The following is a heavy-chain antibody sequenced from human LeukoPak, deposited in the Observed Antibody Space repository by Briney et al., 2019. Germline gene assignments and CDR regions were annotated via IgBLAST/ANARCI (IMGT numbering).Heavy chain of an antibody. Sequence: PSETLSLTCTVSGGSISSSSYYWGWIRQPPGKGLESIGSIYYSGSTYYNPSLKSRVTISVDTSKNQFSLKLSSVTAADTAVYYCARRGFKGYYYYYMDVWGKGTTVTVSS. J-gene: IGHJ6*03. CDR3: ARRGFKGYYYYYMDV. CDR1: GGSISSSSYY. CDR2: IYYSGST. D-gene: IGHD3-10*01. V-gene: IGHV4-39*01.